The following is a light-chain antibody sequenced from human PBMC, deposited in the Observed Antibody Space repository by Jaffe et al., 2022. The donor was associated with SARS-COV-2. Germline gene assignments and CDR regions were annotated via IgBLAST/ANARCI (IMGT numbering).Light chain of an antibody. CDR1: QSLSLNNDENIY. CDR3: MQRREYPLT. CDR2: TLS. Sequence: DIVMTQTPLSLSVTPGEPASISCRSSQSLSLNNDENIYLDWYLQKPGQSPQVLIYTLSYRASGVPDRFSGSGSGTDFTLRISRVEAEDVGVYYCMQRREYPLTFGGGTKVEIK. J-gene: IGKJ4*01. V-gene: IGKV2-40*01.